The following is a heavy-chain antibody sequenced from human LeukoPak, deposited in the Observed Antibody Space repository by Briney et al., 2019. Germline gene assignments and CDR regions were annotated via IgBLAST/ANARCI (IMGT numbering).Heavy chain of an antibody. CDR1: GFTFSSYS. Sequence: GGSLRLSCAASGFTFSSYSMNWVRQAPGKGLEWISSISSSSSYIYYADSVKGRFTISRDNAKNSLYLQMNSLRAEDTAVYYCARVRYCSGGSCYSIDYWGQGTLVTVSP. J-gene: IGHJ4*02. D-gene: IGHD2-15*01. V-gene: IGHV3-21*01. CDR2: ISSSSSYI. CDR3: ARVRYCSGGSCYSIDY.